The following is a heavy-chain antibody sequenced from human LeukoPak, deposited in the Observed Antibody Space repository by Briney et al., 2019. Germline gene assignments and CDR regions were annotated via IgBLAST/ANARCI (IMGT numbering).Heavy chain of an antibody. J-gene: IGHJ4*02. D-gene: IGHD3-22*01. CDR2: IYPGDSDT. CDR3: ARSDYYDSSGPNGGYFDY. V-gene: IGHV5-51*01. CDR1: GYSFTSYW. Sequence: GESLKISCKGSGYSFTSYWIGWVRQMPGKGLEWMGIIYPGDSDTRYSPSFQGQVTISADKSISTAYLQWSSLKASDTAMYYCARSDYYDSSGPNGGYFDYWGQGTLVTVSS.